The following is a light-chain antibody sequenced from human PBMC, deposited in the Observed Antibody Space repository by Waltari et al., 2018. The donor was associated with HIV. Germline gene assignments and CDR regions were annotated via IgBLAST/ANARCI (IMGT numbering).Light chain of an antibody. Sequence: QLVLTQSPSASASLGASVKLTCTLSSGPSSYVIACHQQQPKTGPRYLRKLYSYCGQFKGDGIPDRFSGSSSGAGRYLTISSLQSEDEADYYCQTWGTGIVVFGGGTKLTVL. CDR1: SGPSSYV. CDR2: LYSYCGQ. V-gene: IGLV4-69*01. J-gene: IGLJ2*01. CDR3: QTWGTGIVV.